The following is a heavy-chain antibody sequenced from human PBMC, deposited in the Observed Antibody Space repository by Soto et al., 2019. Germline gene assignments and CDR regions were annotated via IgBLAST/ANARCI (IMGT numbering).Heavy chain of an antibody. J-gene: IGHJ3*02. D-gene: IGHD4-17*01. CDR3: AREAVHDYGDYGAFDI. V-gene: IGHV4-30-2*01. CDR2: IYHSGST. CDR1: GGSISSGGYS. Sequence: QLQLQESGSGLVKPSQTLSLTCAVSGGSISSGGYSWSWIRQPPGKGLEWIGYIYHSGSTYYNPSLKSRVTISVDRSKNQFSLKLSSVTAADTAVYYCAREAVHDYGDYGAFDIWGQGTMVTVSS.